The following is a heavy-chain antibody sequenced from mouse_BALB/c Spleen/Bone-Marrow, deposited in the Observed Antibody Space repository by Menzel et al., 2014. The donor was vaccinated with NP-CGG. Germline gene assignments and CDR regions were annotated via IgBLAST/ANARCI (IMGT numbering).Heavy chain of an antibody. J-gene: IGHJ2*01. CDR3: ARDGYDGGGRRYVY. CDR2: IRNKANGYTI. V-gene: IGHV7-3*02. CDR1: GFTFTDYY. Sequence: EVHLVESGGGLVQPGGSLSLSCATSGFTFTDYYMNWVRQPPRKALEWLGFIRNKANGYTIEYSASVKGRFTITRDNSQSILCLHMNTLRADDSATYYCARDGYDGGGRRYVYLGQGTPLTISS. D-gene: IGHD2-2*01.